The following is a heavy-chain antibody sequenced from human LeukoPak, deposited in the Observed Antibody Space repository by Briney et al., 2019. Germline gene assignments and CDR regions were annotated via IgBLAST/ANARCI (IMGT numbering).Heavy chain of an antibody. CDR2: IYYSGST. Sequence: SETLSLTCTVSGGSISTYYWSWVRQPPGKGLEWIGYIYYSGSTNYSPSLKSRVTISVDTSKNQFSLKLSSVTAADTAVYYCVRSWGNSYSFDYWGQGTLVTVSS. CDR1: GGSISTYY. CDR3: VRSWGNSYSFDY. J-gene: IGHJ4*02. V-gene: IGHV4-59*01. D-gene: IGHD4-23*01.